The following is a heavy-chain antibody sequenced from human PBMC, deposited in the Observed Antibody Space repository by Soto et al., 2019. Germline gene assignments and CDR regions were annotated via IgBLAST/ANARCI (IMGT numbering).Heavy chain of an antibody. CDR3: ARVLPRGTYYYYYGMDV. D-gene: IGHD3-16*01. CDR1: GGTFSSYA. V-gene: IGHV1-69*13. CDR2: IIPIFGTA. Sequence: ASVKVSCKASGGTFSSYAISWVRQAPGQGLEWMGGIIPIFGTANYAQKFQGRVTITADESTSTAYMELSSLRSEDTAVYYCARVLPRGTYYYYYGMDVWGQGTTVTVSS. J-gene: IGHJ6*02.